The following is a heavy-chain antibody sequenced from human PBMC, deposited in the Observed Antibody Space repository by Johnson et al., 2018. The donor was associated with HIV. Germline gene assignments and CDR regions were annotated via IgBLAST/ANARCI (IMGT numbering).Heavy chain of an antibody. Sequence: VQLLESGGGVVQPGRSLRLSCAASGFTVSSYYMSWVRQAPGKGLEWVSVIFSGGSTYYADSVKGRFTISRDNSKNTLYLQMNSLRAEDTAVYYCARASVVVPFYAFDIWGQGTMVTVSS. V-gene: IGHV3-66*01. J-gene: IGHJ3*02. CDR3: ARASVVVPFYAFDI. CDR1: GFTVSSYY. CDR2: IFSGGST. D-gene: IGHD2-21*01.